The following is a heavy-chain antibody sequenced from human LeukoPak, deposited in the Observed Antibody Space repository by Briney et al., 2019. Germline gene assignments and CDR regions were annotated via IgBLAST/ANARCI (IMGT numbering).Heavy chain of an antibody. CDR1: GYNFTSYG. CDR3: ARDRPLYDYVWGSYLPFDY. J-gene: IGHJ4*02. D-gene: IGHD3-16*02. CDR2: ISAYNGNT. V-gene: IGHV1-18*01. Sequence: ASVKVSCKASGYNFTSYGISWVRQAPGQGLEWMGWISAYNGNTNYAQKLQGRVTMTTDTSTSTAYMELRSLRSDDTAVYYCARDRPLYDYVWGSYLPFDYWGQGTLVTVSS.